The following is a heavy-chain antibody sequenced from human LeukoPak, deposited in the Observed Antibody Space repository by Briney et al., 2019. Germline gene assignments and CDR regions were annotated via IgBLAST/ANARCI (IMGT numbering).Heavy chain of an antibody. CDR3: ARALSRGYCTNGVCYIPVGAHFDY. J-gene: IGHJ4*02. CDR1: GGSISSGGYS. CDR2: IYYSGST. V-gene: IGHV4-30-4*07. D-gene: IGHD2-8*01. Sequence: SETLSLTCAVSGGSISSGGYSWSWIRQPPGKGLEWIGYIYYSGSTYYNPSLRSRVTISVDTSKNQFSLKLSSVTAADTAVYYCARALSRGYCTNGVCYIPVGAHFDYWGQGTLVTVSS.